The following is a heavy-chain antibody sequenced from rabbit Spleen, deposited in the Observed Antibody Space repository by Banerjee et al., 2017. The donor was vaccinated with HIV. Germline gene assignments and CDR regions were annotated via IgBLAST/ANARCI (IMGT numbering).Heavy chain of an antibody. D-gene: IGHD2-1*01. J-gene: IGHJ4*01. CDR3: LRDRANIGGDYGPYYFDL. CDR2: IDPIFGST. CDR1: RFDFSDYA. Sequence: QAQAADSGCGLEQPCGACTGSCKTSRFDFSDYAGSLLRQPPGKGLEWIGYIDPIFGSTYYASWVNGRFTISRHNAQNTLYLQLDSLTAADTATYFCLRDRANIGGDYGPYYFDLWGPGTLVTVS. V-gene: IGHV1S47*01.